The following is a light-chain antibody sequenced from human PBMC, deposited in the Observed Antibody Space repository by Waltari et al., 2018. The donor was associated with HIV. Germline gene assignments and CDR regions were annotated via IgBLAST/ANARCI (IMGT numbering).Light chain of an antibody. CDR1: SSNIGSNY. CDR3: AAWDDSLSGFWV. Sequence: QSVLTQPPSASGTPGQRVTISCSGSSSNIGSNYVYWYQQLPGTAPKLLIYRNNPRPSGGPDRFSGSKSVTSAALPISGLRSEDEADYYCAAWDDSLSGFWVFGGGTKLTVL. J-gene: IGLJ3*02. CDR2: RNN. V-gene: IGLV1-47*01.